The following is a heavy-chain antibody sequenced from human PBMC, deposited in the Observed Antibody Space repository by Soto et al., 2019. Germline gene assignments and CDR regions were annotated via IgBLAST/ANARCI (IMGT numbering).Heavy chain of an antibody. J-gene: IGHJ4*02. D-gene: IGHD6-13*01. CDR3: TRPEGGAAADRPLDS. Sequence: QLRLQESGPGLVKPSETLSLTCSVSGASLRSTSYYWGWIRQPPGKGLEWIGSIYYSGSNHYSPSFKSRIIMSIDTSTNQFSLKLTSVTAADTAVYYCTRPEGGAAADRPLDSWGKSSMVNSSS. CDR1: GASLRSTSYY. V-gene: IGHV4-39*01. CDR2: IYYSGSN.